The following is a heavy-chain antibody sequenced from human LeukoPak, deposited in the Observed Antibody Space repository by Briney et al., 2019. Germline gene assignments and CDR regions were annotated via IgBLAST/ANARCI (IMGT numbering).Heavy chain of an antibody. CDR2: INSDGSST. CDR1: GFMFSSYW. J-gene: IGHJ3*02. CDR3: ARDSSLPGI. D-gene: IGHD3-16*02. V-gene: IGHV3-74*01. Sequence: GGSLRLSXSASGFMFSSYWMHWVRQAPGKGLVWVSYINSDGSSTSYADSVKGRFTISRDNAKNTLYLQMNSLRAEDTAVYYCARDSSLPGIWGQGTMVTVSS.